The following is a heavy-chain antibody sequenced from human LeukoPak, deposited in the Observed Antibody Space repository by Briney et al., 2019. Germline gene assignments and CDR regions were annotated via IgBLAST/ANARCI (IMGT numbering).Heavy chain of an antibody. CDR2: INPNSGGT. D-gene: IGHD3-22*01. CDR1: GYTFTGYY. Sequence: ASVKVSCKASGYTFTGYYMHWVRQAPGQGLEWMGWINPNSGGTNYAQKFQGRVTMTRDTSISTAYMELSRLRSDDTAVYYCARDSSHYYDSSGYYPWFDYWGQGTLVTVSS. J-gene: IGHJ4*02. V-gene: IGHV1-2*02. CDR3: ARDSSHYYDSSGYYPWFDY.